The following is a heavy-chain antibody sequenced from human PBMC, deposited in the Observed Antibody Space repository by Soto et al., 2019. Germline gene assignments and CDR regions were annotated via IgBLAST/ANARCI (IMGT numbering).Heavy chain of an antibody. CDR3: AIYSYGLYYFDY. D-gene: IGHD5-18*01. V-gene: IGHV3-53*02. Sequence: EVQLVETGGGLIQPGGSLRLSCAASGFTVSSNYMSWVRQAPGKGLEWVSVIYSGGSTYYADSVKGRFTISRANSKNTLYLQMNSLRAEDTAVYYCAIYSYGLYYFDYWGQGTLVTVSS. J-gene: IGHJ4*02. CDR2: IYSGGST. CDR1: GFTVSSNY.